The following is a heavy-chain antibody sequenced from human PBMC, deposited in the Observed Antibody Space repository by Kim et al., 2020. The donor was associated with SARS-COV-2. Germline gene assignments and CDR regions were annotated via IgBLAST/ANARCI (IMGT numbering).Heavy chain of an antibody. J-gene: IGHJ4*02. D-gene: IGHD6-6*01. CDR3: AKGIVSSSSSPPYYYFDY. V-gene: IGHV3-30*18. CDR1: GFTFSSYG. CDR2: ISYDGSNK. Sequence: GGSLRLSCAASGFTFSSYGMHWVRQAPGKGLEWVAVISYDGSNKYYADSVKGRFTISRDNSKNTLYLQMNSLRAEDTAVYYCAKGIVSSSSSPPYYYFDYWGQGTLVTVSS.